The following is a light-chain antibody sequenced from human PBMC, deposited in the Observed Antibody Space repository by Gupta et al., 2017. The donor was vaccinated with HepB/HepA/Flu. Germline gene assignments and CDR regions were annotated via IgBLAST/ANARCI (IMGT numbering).Light chain of an antibody. CDR1: SSNIVSNT. CDR2: IDN. J-gene: IGLJ2*01. CDR3: AAWDDSLSGVV. Sequence: QSVLTQPPSASGTPGQRVTISCSGSSSNIVSNTVSWYQQLPGTAPKLLIYIDNQRPSGVPDRFSGSKSGTSASLAISGLQSEDEADYYCAAWDDSLSGVVFGGGTKLTVL. V-gene: IGLV1-44*01.